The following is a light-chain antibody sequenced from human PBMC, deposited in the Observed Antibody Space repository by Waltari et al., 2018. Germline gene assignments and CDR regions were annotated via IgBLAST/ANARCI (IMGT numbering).Light chain of an antibody. CDR3: QQYSSYPWT. J-gene: IGKJ1*01. Sequence: DIQMTQSPSTLSASVGDRVTITCRASQSISSWLAWYQHKAGKAPRLLIYKASSLESGVPSRFSGSGSGTEFTLTISSLQPDEFATYYCQQYSSYPWTFGQGTNVEIK. CDR2: KAS. V-gene: IGKV1-5*03. CDR1: QSISSW.